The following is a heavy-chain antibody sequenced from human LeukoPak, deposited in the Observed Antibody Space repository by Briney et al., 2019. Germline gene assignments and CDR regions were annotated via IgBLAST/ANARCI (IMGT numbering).Heavy chain of an antibody. J-gene: IGHJ4*02. CDR2: IYPGDSDT. Sequence: GESLKISCRGSGYSFTTYWIGWVRQMPGKGLEWMGIIYPGDSDTRYSPSFQGQVTMSADKSIDTAYLQWSSLKASDTAMYYCARRQGCSSTSCPPDSWGQGTLVTVSS. CDR1: GYSFTTYW. CDR3: ARRQGCSSTSCPPDS. V-gene: IGHV5-51*01. D-gene: IGHD2-2*01.